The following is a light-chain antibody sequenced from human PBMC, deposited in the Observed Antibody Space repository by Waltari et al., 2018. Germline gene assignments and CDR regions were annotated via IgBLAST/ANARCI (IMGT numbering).Light chain of an antibody. CDR2: DDG. J-gene: IGLJ1*01. CDR1: KMGRKH. Sequence: SYELSQPPSVSVAPGQTARITCDGDKMGRKHVHWYQHKPGQAPVLVVYDDGDRPSGIPERFSGSNSGNTAALTISRVDAGDEAEYYCQVWDSGSNHYVFGTVTKVTVL. V-gene: IGLV3-21*02. CDR3: QVWDSGSNHYV.